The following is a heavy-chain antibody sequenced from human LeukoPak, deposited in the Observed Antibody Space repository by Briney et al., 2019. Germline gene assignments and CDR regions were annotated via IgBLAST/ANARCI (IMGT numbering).Heavy chain of an antibody. D-gene: IGHD6-19*01. CDR3: ARTVALSPVGYFDY. Sequence: SETLSLTCTVSGGSISNYYWSCIRQPAGKGLEWIGRIFTIGFTNYNPSLKSRVTIPVDTSKNQFSLKLSSVTAAHTAVYYCARTVALSPVGYFDYWGQGTLVTVSS. CDR1: GGSISNYY. V-gene: IGHV4-4*07. CDR2: IFTIGFT. J-gene: IGHJ4*02.